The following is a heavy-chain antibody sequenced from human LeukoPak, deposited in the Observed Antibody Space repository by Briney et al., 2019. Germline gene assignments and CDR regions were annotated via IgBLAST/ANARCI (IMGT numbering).Heavy chain of an antibody. CDR2: ISGSGGST. CDR3: AKVDGITIFEVFDY. V-gene: IGHV3-23*01. Sequence: GGSLRLACAASGFTFSSYAMSWVRQAPGKGLEWVSAISGSGGSTYYADSVKGRFTISRDNYKNTLYLQMNSLRAEDTAVYYCAKVDGITIFEVFDYWGQGTLVTVSS. D-gene: IGHD3-3*01. J-gene: IGHJ4*02. CDR1: GFTFSSYA.